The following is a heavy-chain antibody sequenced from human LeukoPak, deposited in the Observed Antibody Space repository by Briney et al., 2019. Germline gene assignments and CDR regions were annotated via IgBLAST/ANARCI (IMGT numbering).Heavy chain of an antibody. Sequence: GALRLSCAASGFTFSSYSMNWVRQAPGKGLEWVSYISSSSSTIYYADSVRGRFTISRDNAKNSLYLQMNSLRAEDTAVYYCARNRRENTVTTDDAFDIWGQGTMVTVSS. V-gene: IGHV3-48*01. CDR2: ISSSSSTI. J-gene: IGHJ3*02. CDR1: GFTFSSYS. D-gene: IGHD4-17*01. CDR3: ARNRRENTVTTDDAFDI.